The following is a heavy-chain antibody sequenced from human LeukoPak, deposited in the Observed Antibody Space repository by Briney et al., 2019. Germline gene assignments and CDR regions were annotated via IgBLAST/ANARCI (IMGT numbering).Heavy chain of an antibody. V-gene: IGHV3-23*01. CDR3: AKLGGHPLHNYYVGV. D-gene: IGHD3-16*01. CDR2: ILDSGYST. J-gene: IGHJ6*03. Sequence: GGSLRLSCAASGFTFSSYAMSWVRQAPGKGLEWVSGILDSGYSTYYANSVKGRFTISRDNSNNTLCLQMNSLRAEDTAVYYCAKLGGHPLHNYYVGVWGKGTTVAVSS. CDR1: GFTFSSYA.